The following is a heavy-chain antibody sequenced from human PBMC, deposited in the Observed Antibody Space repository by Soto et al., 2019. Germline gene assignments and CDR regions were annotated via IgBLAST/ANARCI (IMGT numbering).Heavy chain of an antibody. CDR1: GFTFSSYS. D-gene: IGHD4-17*01. V-gene: IGHV3-48*01. CDR3: ARDLHYGLFDY. J-gene: IGHJ4*02. CDR2: ISSSSSTI. Sequence: EVQLVESGGGLVQPGGSLRLSCAASGFTFSSYSMNWVRQAPGKGLEWVSYISSSSSTIYYADSVKGRFTISRDNAKNPLYLQMNSLRAEDTAVYYCARDLHYGLFDYWGQGTLVTVSS.